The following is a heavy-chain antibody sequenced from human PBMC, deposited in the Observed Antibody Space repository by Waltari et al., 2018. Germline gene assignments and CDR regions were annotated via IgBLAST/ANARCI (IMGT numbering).Heavy chain of an antibody. V-gene: IGHV3-23*01. Sequence: GGSLRLSCAASGFTFSSYAMNWVRQAPGKGLEWVSAISGSSDKTYYADPVKGRFTISRDNSKNTLNLQMNSLRAEDTAVYYCAKTTYYYDSSGYSTHGMDVWGQGTTVTVSS. J-gene: IGHJ6*02. D-gene: IGHD3-22*01. CDR3: AKTTYYYDSSGYSTHGMDV. CDR2: ISGSSDKT. CDR1: GFTFSSYA.